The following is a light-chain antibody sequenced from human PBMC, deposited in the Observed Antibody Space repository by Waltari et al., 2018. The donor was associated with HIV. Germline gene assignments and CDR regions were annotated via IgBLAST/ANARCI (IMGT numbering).Light chain of an antibody. J-gene: IGLJ3*02. Sequence: QSALTQPPSVSGAPGQRVTIPCTGSSSNIGAGYDVHWYQQLPGTAPKLLIYGNANRPSGVPDRFSGSKSGTSASLAITGLQTEDEGTYYCQSYDNSLSGHWGFGGGTKLTVL. CDR2: GNA. CDR3: QSYDNSLSGHWG. CDR1: SSNIGAGYD. V-gene: IGLV1-40*01.